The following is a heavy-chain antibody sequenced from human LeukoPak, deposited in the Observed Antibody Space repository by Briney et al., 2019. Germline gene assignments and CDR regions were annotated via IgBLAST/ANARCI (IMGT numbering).Heavy chain of an antibody. CDR3: ARHMGRWPQLGIDY. J-gene: IGHJ4*02. D-gene: IGHD5-24*01. CDR2: IYTSGST. Sequence: SQTLSLTCTVSGGSISSGSYYWSWIRQPAGKGLEWIGRIYTSGSTNYNPSLKSRVTISVDTSKNQFSLKLSSVTAADTAVYYCARHMGRWPQLGIDYWGQGTLVTVSS. CDR1: GGSISSGSYY. V-gene: IGHV4-61*02.